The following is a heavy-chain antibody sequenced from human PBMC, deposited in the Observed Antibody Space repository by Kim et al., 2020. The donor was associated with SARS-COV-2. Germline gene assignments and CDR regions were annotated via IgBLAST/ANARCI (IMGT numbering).Heavy chain of an antibody. CDR2: ISYDGSNK. V-gene: IGHV3-30-3*01. J-gene: IGHJ3*02. D-gene: IGHD6-19*01. Sequence: GGSLRLSCAASGFTFSSYAMHWVRQAPGKGLEWVSVISYDGSNKYYADSVKGRFTISRDNSKNTLYLQMNSLRAEDTAVYYCARVSSGWLYDAIDIWGQGTMVTVSS. CDR3: ARVSSGWLYDAIDI. CDR1: GFTFSSYA.